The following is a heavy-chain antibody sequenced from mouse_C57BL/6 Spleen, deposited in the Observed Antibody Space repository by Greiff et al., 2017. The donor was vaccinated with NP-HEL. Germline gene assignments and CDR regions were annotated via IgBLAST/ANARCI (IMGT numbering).Heavy chain of an antibody. V-gene: IGHV5S21*01. CDR2: ISSGGDYI. D-gene: IGHD2-4*01. CDR3: TRRDYPYAMDY. Sequence: EVMLVESGEGLVKPGGSLKLSCAASGFTFSSYAMSWVRQTPEKRLEWVAYISSGGDYIYYADTVKGRFTISRDNARNTLYLQRSSLKSEDTAMYYCTRRDYPYAMDYWGQGTSVTVSS. J-gene: IGHJ4*01. CDR1: GFTFSSYA.